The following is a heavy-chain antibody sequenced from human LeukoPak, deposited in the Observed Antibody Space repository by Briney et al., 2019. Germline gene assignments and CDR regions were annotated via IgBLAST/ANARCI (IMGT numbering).Heavy chain of an antibody. D-gene: IGHD3-10*01. Sequence: SVKVSCKASGGTFSSFPISWVRQAPGQGLEWLGRIIPFLDTTNYAHKFQGRVKITADKSTSTAYLELRSLRSDDTAVYYCAREYGSGSYTGIDYWGQGTLVTVSS. V-gene: IGHV1-69*08. CDR2: IIPFLDTT. CDR1: GGTFSSFP. CDR3: AREYGSGSYTGIDY. J-gene: IGHJ4*02.